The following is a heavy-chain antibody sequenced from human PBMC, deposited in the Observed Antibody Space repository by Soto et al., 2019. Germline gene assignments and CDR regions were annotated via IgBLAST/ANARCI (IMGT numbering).Heavy chain of an antibody. CDR1: GGSFSGYY. CDR3: ARGLRGYSSSWYWFDP. V-gene: IGHV4-34*01. Sequence: SETLSLTCAVYGGSFSGYYWSWIRQPPGKGLEWIGEINHSGSTNYNPSLKSRVTISVDTSKNQFSLKLSSVTAADTAVYYCARGLRGYSSSWYWFDPWGQGTQVTVSS. D-gene: IGHD6-13*01. CDR2: INHSGST. J-gene: IGHJ5*02.